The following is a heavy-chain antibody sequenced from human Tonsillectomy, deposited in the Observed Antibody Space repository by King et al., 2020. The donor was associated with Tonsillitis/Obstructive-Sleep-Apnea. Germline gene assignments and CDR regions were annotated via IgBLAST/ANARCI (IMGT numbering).Heavy chain of an antibody. CDR2: IRSKAYGGTT. CDR3: TRTPTYYDLWSGYYNYYMDV. Sequence: VQLVESGGGLVKPGRSLRLSCTASGFTFGDYAMSWFRQAPGKGLEWVGFIRSKAYGGTTEYAASVKGRFTISRDDSKSIAYLQMNSLKTEDTAVYYCTRTPTYYDLWSGYYNYYMDVWGKGPRSPSP. CDR1: GFTFGDYA. D-gene: IGHD3-3*01. J-gene: IGHJ6*03. V-gene: IGHV3-49*05.